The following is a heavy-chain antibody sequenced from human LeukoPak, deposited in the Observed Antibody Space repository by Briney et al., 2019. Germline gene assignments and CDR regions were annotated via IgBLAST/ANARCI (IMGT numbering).Heavy chain of an antibody. CDR2: IYYTGYT. V-gene: IGHV4-59*01. Sequence: PSETLSLTCTVSSGSISRDYWSWIRQPPGKGLEWVGYIYYTGYTNYNPSLKSRVTISVDTSKNQFSLKLSSVTAADTAVYYCARDRPGDSSLDFWGQGTLITVSS. D-gene: IGHD6-13*01. CDR1: SGSISRDY. CDR3: ARDRPGDSSLDF. J-gene: IGHJ4*02.